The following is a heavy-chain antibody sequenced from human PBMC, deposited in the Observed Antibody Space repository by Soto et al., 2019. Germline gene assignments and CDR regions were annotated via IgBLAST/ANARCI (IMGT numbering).Heavy chain of an antibody. Sequence: PSETLSLTCTVSGGSISSGGYYWSWIRQHPGKGLEWIGYIYYSGSTYYNPSLKSRVTISVDTSKNQFSLKLSSVTAADTAVYYCAGRGYYYYYGMDVWGQGTTVTVSS. CDR2: IYYSGST. CDR3: AGRGYYYYYGMDV. V-gene: IGHV4-31*03. CDR1: GGSISSGGYY. J-gene: IGHJ6*02.